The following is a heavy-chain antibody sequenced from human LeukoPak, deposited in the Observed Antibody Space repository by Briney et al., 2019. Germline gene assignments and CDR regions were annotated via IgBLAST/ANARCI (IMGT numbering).Heavy chain of an antibody. CDR3: ARDGVTMVRGVPYYFYYGMDV. CDR1: GYTFTSYG. Sequence: ASVKASCKASGYTFTSYGISWVRQAPGQGLEWMGWISTYNGNTNYAQNLQGRVTMSTDRSTSTAYMELRSLRSDDTAVYYCARDGVTMVRGVPYYFYYGMDVWGQGTTVTVSS. D-gene: IGHD3-10*01. V-gene: IGHV1-18*01. CDR2: ISTYNGNT. J-gene: IGHJ6*02.